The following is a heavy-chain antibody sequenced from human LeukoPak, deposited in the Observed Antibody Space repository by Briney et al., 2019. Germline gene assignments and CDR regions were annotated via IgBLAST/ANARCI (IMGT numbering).Heavy chain of an antibody. CDR1: GYTFTSYD. Sequence: GASVKVSCKASGYTFTSYDISWVRQAPGQGLEWLGWISAYNGNTNYGQKFQGRVTMTTDTSTSSAYMELRSLRSDDTAVYYCARLRLTTIFGVVTPENWFDFWGQGTLVTVSS. CDR3: ARLRLTTIFGVVTPENWFDF. J-gene: IGHJ5*01. CDR2: ISAYNGNT. V-gene: IGHV1-18*01. D-gene: IGHD3-3*01.